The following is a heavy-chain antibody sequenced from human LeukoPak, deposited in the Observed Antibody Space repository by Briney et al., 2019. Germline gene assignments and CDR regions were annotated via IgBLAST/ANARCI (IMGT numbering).Heavy chain of an antibody. CDR1: GFSFSSFW. Sequence: GGSLRLSCAASGFSFSSFWMAWVRQAPGKGLEWVANIKQDESERYYVDSVRGRFTISRDNAKSSLYLQMNSLRAEDTAVYYCARDNDGNLDFWGRGTLVTVSS. CDR3: ARDNDGNLDF. D-gene: IGHD4-23*01. J-gene: IGHJ4*02. V-gene: IGHV3-7*01. CDR2: IKQDESER.